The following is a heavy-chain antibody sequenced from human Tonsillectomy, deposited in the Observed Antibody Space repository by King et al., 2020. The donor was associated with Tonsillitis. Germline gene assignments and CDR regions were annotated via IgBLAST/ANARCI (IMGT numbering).Heavy chain of an antibody. CDR3: ARPRDYDILTGYNPLDY. J-gene: IGHJ4*02. CDR2: IYPGDSDT. D-gene: IGHD3-9*01. V-gene: IGHV5-51*01. CDR1: GYSFTSYW. Sequence: VQLVESGAEVKKPGESLKISCKGSGYSFTSYWIGWVRQMPGKGLEWMGIIYPGDSDTRYSPSFQGQVTISADKSISTAYLQWSSLKASDTAMYYCARPRDYDILTGYNPLDYWGQGTLVTVSS.